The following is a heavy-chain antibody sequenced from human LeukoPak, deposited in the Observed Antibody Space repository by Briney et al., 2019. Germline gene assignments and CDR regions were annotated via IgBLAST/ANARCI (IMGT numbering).Heavy chain of an antibody. D-gene: IGHD1-26*01. CDR2: ISSSGSTI. Sequence: GGSLRLSCAASGFTFSDYYMSWIRQAPGKGLEWVSYISSSGSTIYYADSVKGRFTISRDNAKNTLYLQMNRLRADDTAVYYCARVEPLYYLDYWGQGTLVTVSS. CDR3: ARVEPLYYLDY. V-gene: IGHV3-11*01. J-gene: IGHJ4*02. CDR1: GFTFSDYY.